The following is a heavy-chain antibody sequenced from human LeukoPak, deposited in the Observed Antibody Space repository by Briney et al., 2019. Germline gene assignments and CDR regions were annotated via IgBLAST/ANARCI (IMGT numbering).Heavy chain of an antibody. D-gene: IGHD3-22*01. Sequence: PGGSLRLSCAASGFTFSSYDMHWVRHATGKGLEWVSAIGTAGDTYYPGSVKGRFTISRENAKNSLYLQMNSLRAGDTAVYYCARVARDSSGYYYFDYWGQGTLVTVSS. CDR3: ARVARDSSGYYYFDY. CDR1: GFTFSSYD. CDR2: IGTAGDT. J-gene: IGHJ4*02. V-gene: IGHV3-13*01.